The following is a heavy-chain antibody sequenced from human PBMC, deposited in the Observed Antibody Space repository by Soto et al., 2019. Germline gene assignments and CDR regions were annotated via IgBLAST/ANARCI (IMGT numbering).Heavy chain of an antibody. CDR2: INPNSGGT. J-gene: IGHJ6*02. Sequence: SVKVSCKASGYTFTGYYMHWVRQAPGQGLEWMGWINPNSGGTNYAQKFQGRVTMTRDTSISTAYMELSRLRSDDTAVYYCARDLHSSSSLYYYFGMDVWGQGTTVTVSS. V-gene: IGHV1-2*02. CDR3: ARDLHSSSSLYYYFGMDV. CDR1: GYTFTGYY. D-gene: IGHD6-13*01.